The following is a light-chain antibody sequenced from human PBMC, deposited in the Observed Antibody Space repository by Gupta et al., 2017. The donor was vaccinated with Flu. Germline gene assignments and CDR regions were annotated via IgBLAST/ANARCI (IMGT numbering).Light chain of an antibody. J-gene: IGKJ1*01. CDR1: QGISNY. Sequence: DIQMTQSPSSLSASVGDRVTITCRASQGISNYLAWFQQKPGKAPKSLIYAASRWKSGVPSKFSGSGSGTDFNLTISSRQPEDFATYYCQHENSSPWTFGQGTKVEIK. V-gene: IGKV1-16*02. CDR2: AAS. CDR3: QHENSSPWT.